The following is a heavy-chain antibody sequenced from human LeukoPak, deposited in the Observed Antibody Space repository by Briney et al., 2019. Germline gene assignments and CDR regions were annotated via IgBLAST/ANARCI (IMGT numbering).Heavy chain of an antibody. Sequence: ASVRVSCKASGYTFTGYFMHWVRQAPGQGLDWMGWINPNTGGTKYAQKFQGRVTMTRDTSIGTAYMELSTVASDDTAVYFCARVHATGYFSLDLGYWGQGTLVTVSS. CDR3: ARVHATGYFSLDLGY. J-gene: IGHJ4*02. D-gene: IGHD3-9*01. CDR2: INPNTGGT. V-gene: IGHV1-2*02. CDR1: GYTFTGYF.